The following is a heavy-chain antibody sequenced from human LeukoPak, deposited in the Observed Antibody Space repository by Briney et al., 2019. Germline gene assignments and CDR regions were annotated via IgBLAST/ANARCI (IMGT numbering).Heavy chain of an antibody. V-gene: IGHV4-59*12. Sequence: SETLSLTCTVSGGSISSYYWSWIRQPPGKGLEWIGYIYYSGSTNYNPSLKSRVTISVDTSKNQFSLKLSSVTAADTAVYYCARTYSSSWYSLMGYYYYGMDVWGQGTTVTVSS. CDR2: IYYSGST. D-gene: IGHD6-13*01. CDR1: GGSISSYY. J-gene: IGHJ6*02. CDR3: ARTYSSSWYSLMGYYYYGMDV.